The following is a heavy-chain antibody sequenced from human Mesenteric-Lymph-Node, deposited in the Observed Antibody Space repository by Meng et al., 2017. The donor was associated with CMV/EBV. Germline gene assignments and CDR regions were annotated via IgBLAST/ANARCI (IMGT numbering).Heavy chain of an antibody. Sequence: GESLKISCAASGFTFSSYAMSWVRQAPGKGLEWVSVIYSGGSSTYYADSVKGRFTISRDNSKNTLYLQMNSLRAEDTAVYYCASHPFYHSSDNFHYSGMAVWGQGTTVTV. D-gene: IGHD3-22*01. CDR1: GFTFSSYA. CDR3: ASHPFYHSSDNFHYSGMAV. V-gene: IGHV3-23*03. CDR2: IYSGGSST. J-gene: IGHJ6*02.